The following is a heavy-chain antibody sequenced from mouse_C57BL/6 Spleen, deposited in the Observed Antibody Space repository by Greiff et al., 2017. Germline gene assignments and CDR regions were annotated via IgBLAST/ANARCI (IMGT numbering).Heavy chain of an antibody. CDR2: ISGGGGNT. V-gene: IGHV5-9*01. CDR3: ARHPLFYYGSSYFDY. CDR1: GFTFSSYT. Sequence: EVKLMESGGGLVKPGGSLKLSCAASGFTFSSYTMSWVRQTPEKRLEWVATISGGGGNTYYPDSVKGRFTISRDNAKNTLYLQMSSLRSEDTALYYCARHPLFYYGSSYFDYWGQGTTLTVSS. J-gene: IGHJ2*01. D-gene: IGHD1-1*01.